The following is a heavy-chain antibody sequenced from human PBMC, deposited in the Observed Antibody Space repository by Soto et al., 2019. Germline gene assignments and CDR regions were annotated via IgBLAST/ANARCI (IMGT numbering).Heavy chain of an antibody. D-gene: IGHD3-10*01. CDR3: AGTYYYGSGSYYFEVY. V-gene: IGHV3-23*01. Sequence: GGSLRLSCAASGFTFSSYAMSWVRQAPGKGLEWVSAISGSGGSTYYADSVKGRFTISRDNSKNTLYLQMNSLRAEDTAVYYCAGTYYYGSGSYYFEVYWGQGTLVTVSS. J-gene: IGHJ4*02. CDR2: ISGSGGST. CDR1: GFTFSSYA.